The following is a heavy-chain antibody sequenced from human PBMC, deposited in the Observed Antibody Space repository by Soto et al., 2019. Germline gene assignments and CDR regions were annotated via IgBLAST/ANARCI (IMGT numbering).Heavy chain of an antibody. CDR3: AREDRIKLPGVGDGYKFDY. D-gene: IGHD2-21*01. CDR2: IYYSGST. V-gene: IGHV4-59*01. Sequence: PSETLSLTCTVSGGSISSYYWSWIRQPPGKGLEWIGYIYYSGSTNYNPSLKSRVTISVDTSKNQFSLKLSSVTAADTAVYYCAREDRIKLPGVGDGYKFDYWGQGTLVTVSS. J-gene: IGHJ4*02. CDR1: GGSISSYY.